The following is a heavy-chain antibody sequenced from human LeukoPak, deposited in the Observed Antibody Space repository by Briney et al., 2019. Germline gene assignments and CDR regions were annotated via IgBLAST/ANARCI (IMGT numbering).Heavy chain of an antibody. D-gene: IGHD3-22*01. J-gene: IGHJ2*01. CDR3: ARDDSRGYRYFDL. CDR1: GNSFSDYW. V-gene: IGHV5-51*01. Sequence: GESLKISCKGSGNSFSDYWIAWVRQMPGKGLEWMGVIYPGDSDTKYSPSFQGQITISVDKSITTAYLQWSSLKASDTATYYCARDDSRGYRYFDLWGRGTLVTVFS. CDR2: IYPGDSDT.